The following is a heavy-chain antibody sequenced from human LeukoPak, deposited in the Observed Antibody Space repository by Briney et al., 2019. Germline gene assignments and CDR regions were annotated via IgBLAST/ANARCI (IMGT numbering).Heavy chain of an antibody. V-gene: IGHV4-59*01. D-gene: IGHD3-10*01. CDR3: ARMPWVRGVIYYYMDV. Sequence: SETLSLTCAVYGGSFSGYYWSWIRQPPGKGLEWIGFIYYSGSTHYNPSLKSRVTISVDTSKNQFSLKLSSVTAADTAVYYCARMPWVRGVIYYYMDVWGKGTTVTISS. J-gene: IGHJ6*03. CDR1: GGSFSGYY. CDR2: IYYSGST.